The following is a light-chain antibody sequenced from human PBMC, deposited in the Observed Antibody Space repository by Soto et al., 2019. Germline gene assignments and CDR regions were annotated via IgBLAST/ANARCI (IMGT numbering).Light chain of an antibody. Sequence: DIQMTQSPSSVSASVGDRVTITCRASQGISSWLAWYQQRPGKAPNLLIYAASNLQSGVPSRFSGSGSGTDFTLTINSLQPEDFATYSCQQSYSTPPTFGGGTKVDIK. CDR2: AAS. CDR1: QGISSW. J-gene: IGKJ4*01. V-gene: IGKV1-12*01. CDR3: QQSYSTPPT.